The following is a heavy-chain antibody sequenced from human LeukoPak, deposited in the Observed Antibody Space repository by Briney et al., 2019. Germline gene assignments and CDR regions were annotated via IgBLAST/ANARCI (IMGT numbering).Heavy chain of an antibody. CDR2: MNPNSGNT. CDR1: GYTFTSYD. J-gene: IGHJ6*03. CDR3: ARGREQLVNSDYYYYMDV. Sequence: ASVKVSCKASGYTFTSYDINWVRQATGQGLEWMGWMNPNSGNTGYAQKFQGRVTMTRNTSISTAYMEPSSLRSEDTAVYYCARGREQLVNSDYYYYMDVWGKGTTVTVSS. V-gene: IGHV1-8*01. D-gene: IGHD6-6*01.